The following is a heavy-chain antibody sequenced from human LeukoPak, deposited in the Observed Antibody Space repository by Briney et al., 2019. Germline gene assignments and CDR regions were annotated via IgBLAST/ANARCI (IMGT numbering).Heavy chain of an antibody. J-gene: IGHJ1*01. D-gene: IGHD3-22*01. CDR1: VGSFSGYY. CDR2: INHSGST. V-gene: IGHV4-34*01. CDR3: ARGRSSYYDSGGYYYLMY. Sequence: PSGTLSLTCAVYVGSFSGYYWSWIRQPPGKGLEGIGEINHSGSTNYNPSLKSRVTISVDTSKNQFSLKLSSVTAADTAVYYCARGRSSYYDSGGYYYLMYWGQGTLVTVSS.